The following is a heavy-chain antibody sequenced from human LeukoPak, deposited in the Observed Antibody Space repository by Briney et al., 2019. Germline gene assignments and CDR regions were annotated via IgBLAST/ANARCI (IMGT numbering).Heavy chain of an antibody. Sequence: RKSLHISCKGSGYSFTSYWIGWARPMPGKGLEWMGIIYPGDSDTRYSPSFQGQVTISADKSISTAYLQWSSLKASDTAMYDCARLLDSILAMGAFDIWGQGTMVTVSS. CDR2: IYPGDSDT. CDR3: ARLLDSILAMGAFDI. CDR1: GYSFTSYW. D-gene: IGHD2-21*01. J-gene: IGHJ3*02. V-gene: IGHV5-51*01.